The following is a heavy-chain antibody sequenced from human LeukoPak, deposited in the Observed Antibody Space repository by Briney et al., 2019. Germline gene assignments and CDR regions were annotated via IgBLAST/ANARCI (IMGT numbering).Heavy chain of an antibody. V-gene: IGHV3-21*01. CDR1: GFTFSSYS. Sequence: GGSLRLSCAASGFTFSSYSMNWVRQAPGKGLEWVSSISSSSSYIYYADSVKGRFTISRDNAKNSLYLQMNSLRAEDTAVYYCARDGFRSGYPLDYWGQGTLVTVSS. CDR3: ARDGFRSGYPLDY. CDR2: ISSSSSYI. D-gene: IGHD3-3*01. J-gene: IGHJ4*02.